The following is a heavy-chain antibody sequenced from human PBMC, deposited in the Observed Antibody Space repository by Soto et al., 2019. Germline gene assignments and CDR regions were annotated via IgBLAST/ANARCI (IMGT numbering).Heavy chain of an antibody. V-gene: IGHV4-34*01. D-gene: IGHD1-20*01. J-gene: IGHJ6*03. CDR1: GGSFSGYY. CDR2: INHSGST. Sequence: SETLSLTCAVYGGSFSGYYWSWIRQPPGKGLEWIGEINHSGSTNYNPSLKGRFTISRDNSKNTLYLQMNSLRAEDTAVYYCARGPRNWNPYYYYYYYMDVWGKGTTVTVSS. CDR3: ARGPRNWNPYYYYYYYMDV.